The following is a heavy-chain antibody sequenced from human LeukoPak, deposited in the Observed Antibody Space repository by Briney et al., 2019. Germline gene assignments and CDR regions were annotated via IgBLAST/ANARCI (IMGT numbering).Heavy chain of an antibody. V-gene: IGHV4-59*01. CDR3: ARDARVATTGGMFVY. D-gene: IGHD5-12*01. Sequence: PSETLSLTCTVSGGSISCYYWSWIRQPPGKGLEWIGYIYYSGSTNYNPSLKSRVTISVDTSKNQFSLKLSSVTAADTAVYYCARDARVATTGGMFVYWGQGTLVTVSS. J-gene: IGHJ4*02. CDR1: GGSISCYY. CDR2: IYYSGST.